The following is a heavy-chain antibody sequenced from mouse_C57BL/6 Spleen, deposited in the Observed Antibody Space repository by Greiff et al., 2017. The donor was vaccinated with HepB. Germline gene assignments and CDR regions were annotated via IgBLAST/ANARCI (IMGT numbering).Heavy chain of an antibody. D-gene: IGHD2-1*01. CDR3: ARRDYYGNLDY. CDR1: GYTFTSYW. CDR2: IDPSDSET. V-gene: IGHV1-52*01. J-gene: IGHJ2*01. Sequence: QVQVKQPGAELVRPGSSVKLSCKASGYTFTSYWMHWVKQRPIQGLEWIGNIDPSDSETHYNQKFKDKATLTVDKSSSTAYMQLSSLTSADSAVYYCARRDYYGNLDYWGQGTTLTVSS.